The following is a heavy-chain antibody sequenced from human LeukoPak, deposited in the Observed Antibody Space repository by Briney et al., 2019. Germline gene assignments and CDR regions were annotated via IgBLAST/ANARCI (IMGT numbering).Heavy chain of an antibody. D-gene: IGHD2-8*02. Sequence: GESLKISCKASGYSFTTYWIGWVRPMPGKGLEWMGIIYPGDSDARYNPSFQGQVTISVDTSITTAHLQWSSLKASDTAIYYCAISLGLSDTYWDFWGQGTLVTVTS. V-gene: IGHV5-51*01. J-gene: IGHJ4*02. CDR2: IYPGDSDA. CDR1: GYSFTTYW. CDR3: AISLGLSDTYWDF.